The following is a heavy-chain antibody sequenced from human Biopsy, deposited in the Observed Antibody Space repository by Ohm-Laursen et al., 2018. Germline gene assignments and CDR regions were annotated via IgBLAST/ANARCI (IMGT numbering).Heavy chain of an antibody. V-gene: IGHV4-34*01. CDR1: GGSFSGYY. Sequence: SDTLSLTCVVYGGSFSGYYWTWIRQPPGKGLEWIGEINHRGSASYNPSLKSRITVLVDTSKNQFSLKLNSVTAADTAVYYCARRPYGGTRYWYFDLWGRGTLVTVSS. CDR2: INHRGSA. D-gene: IGHD4-23*01. CDR3: ARRPYGGTRYWYFDL. J-gene: IGHJ2*01.